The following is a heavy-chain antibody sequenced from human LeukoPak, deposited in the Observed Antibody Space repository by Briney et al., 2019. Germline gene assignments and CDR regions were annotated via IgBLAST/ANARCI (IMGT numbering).Heavy chain of an antibody. V-gene: IGHV4-4*02. J-gene: IGHJ5*02. D-gene: IGHD3-3*01. Sequence: SETLSLTCAVSGDSISSDNWWSWVRQPPGKGLEWIGEIFHSGSTNYNPSLKSRVTISVDTSKNRFSLKLSSVTAADTAVYYCARSITIFGVVNWFDPWGRGTLVTVSS. CDR2: IFHSGST. CDR1: GDSISSDNW. CDR3: ARSITIFGVVNWFDP.